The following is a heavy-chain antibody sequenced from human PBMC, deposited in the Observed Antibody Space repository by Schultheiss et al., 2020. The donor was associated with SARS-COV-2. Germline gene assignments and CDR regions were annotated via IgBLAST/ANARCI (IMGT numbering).Heavy chain of an antibody. CDR1: GFSFSSYG. V-gene: IGHV3-30*02. CDR2: IWYDGSNK. CDR3: AREGGHYDFWSGYYAKYYFDY. D-gene: IGHD3-3*01. J-gene: IGHJ4*02. Sequence: GESLKISCVASGFSFSSYGMHWVRQAPGKGPEWVAIIWYDGSNKYYADSVKGRFTISRDNSKNTLYLQMNSLRAEDTAVYYCAREGGHYDFWSGYYAKYYFDYWGQGTLVTVSS.